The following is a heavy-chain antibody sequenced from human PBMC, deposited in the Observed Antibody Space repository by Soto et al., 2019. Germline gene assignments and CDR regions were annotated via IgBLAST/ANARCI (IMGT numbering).Heavy chain of an antibody. CDR1: GYTFTSYA. D-gene: IGHD2-15*01. V-gene: IGHV1-3*01. CDR2: INAGNGNT. J-gene: IGHJ4*02. CDR3: ARMVGGAAGGYFDY. Sequence: QVQLVQSGAEVKKPGASVKVSCKASGYTFTSYAMHWVRQAPGQRLEWMGWINAGNGNTKYSQKFQGRVTITRDTSASTAYMGLSSLRSEDTAVYYCARMVGGAAGGYFDYWGQGTLVSV.